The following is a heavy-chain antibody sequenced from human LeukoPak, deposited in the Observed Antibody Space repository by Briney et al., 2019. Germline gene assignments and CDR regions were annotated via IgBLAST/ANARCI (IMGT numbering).Heavy chain of an antibody. D-gene: IGHD3-22*01. CDR3: ARGVHVRVYDSNPHYGHY. Sequence: ASVKVSCKASGYTFSSSYMHWVRQAPGQGLEWMGIINLIGGTTSYAQKFQGRVTMTRDMSTSTVYMELSSLRSEDTALYYCARGVHVRVYDSNPHYGHYWGQGTLVTVSS. V-gene: IGHV1-46*01. J-gene: IGHJ4*02. CDR2: INLIGGTT. CDR1: GYTFSSSY.